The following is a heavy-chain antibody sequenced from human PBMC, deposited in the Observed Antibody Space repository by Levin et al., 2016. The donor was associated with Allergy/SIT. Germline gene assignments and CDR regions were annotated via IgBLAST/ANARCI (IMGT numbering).Heavy chain of an antibody. Sequence: SQTLSLTCAISGDSVSSNSAAWNWIRQSPSRGLEWLGRTYYRSKWYNDYAVSVKSRITINPDTSKNQFSLQLNSVTPEDTAVYYCARDLRSSWPYYYYYYGMDVWGQGTTVTVSS. CDR2: TYYRSKWYN. J-gene: IGHJ6*02. CDR3: ARDLRSSWPYYYYYYGMDV. V-gene: IGHV6-1*01. D-gene: IGHD6-13*01. CDR1: GDSVSSNSAA.